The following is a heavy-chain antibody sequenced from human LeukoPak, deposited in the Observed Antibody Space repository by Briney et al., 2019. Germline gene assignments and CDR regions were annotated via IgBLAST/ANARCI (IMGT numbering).Heavy chain of an antibody. V-gene: IGHV4-59*08. CDR2: IYYSGST. Sequence: SETLSLTCTVSGGSVSSYYWCWIRQPPGKGLEWIGYIYYSGSTNYNPSLKSRVTISVDTSKNQFSLRLKSVTAADTAVYYCWRPHCSNSVCSSSRVDFWGQGTLVTVSS. J-gene: IGHJ4*02. D-gene: IGHD2-8*01. CDR1: GGSVSSYY. CDR3: WRPHCSNSVCSSSRVDF.